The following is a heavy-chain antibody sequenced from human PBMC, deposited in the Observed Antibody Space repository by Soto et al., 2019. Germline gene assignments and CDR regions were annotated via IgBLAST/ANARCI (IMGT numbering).Heavy chain of an antibody. CDR3: ARVNYGDYYYGMDV. J-gene: IGHJ6*02. D-gene: IGHD4-17*01. CDR2: IYYSGST. Sequence: PSETLSLTCTVSGGSISSGGYYWSWIRQHPGKGLEWIGYIYYSGSTYYNPSLKSRVTISVDTSKNQFSLKLSSVTAADTAVYYCARVNYGDYYYGMDVWGQGTTVTVSS. V-gene: IGHV4-31*03. CDR1: GGSISSGGYY.